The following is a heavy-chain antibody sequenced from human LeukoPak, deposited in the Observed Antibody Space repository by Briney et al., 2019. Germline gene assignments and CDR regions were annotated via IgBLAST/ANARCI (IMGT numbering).Heavy chain of an antibody. J-gene: IGHJ4*02. CDR1: GGSLSSVCDF. Sequence: PSDTVSLMCTVCGGSLSSVCDFGTWVPQPAGKVLEWIERFYTSGSINSNPSLKSHVTLSVDTHNNQFALKLTSVTAADPVLQCWAGSAVPAAILFYWGQGTLVTVSA. CDR2: FYTSGSI. V-gene: IGHV4-61*02. CDR3: AGSAVPAAILFY. D-gene: IGHD2-2*02.